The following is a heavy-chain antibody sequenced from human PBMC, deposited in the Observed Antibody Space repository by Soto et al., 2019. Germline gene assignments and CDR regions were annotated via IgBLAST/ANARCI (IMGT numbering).Heavy chain of an antibody. Sequence: GPTLVNPTQTLTLTCTLSGFSLNTRGVGVGWIRQPPGKALEWLAVIYWDDDRRYSPSLKSRLTITRDTSKNQVVLSMTNMDPVDTATYFCAHRRHGDSPNFDYWGQGTLVTVSS. J-gene: IGHJ4*02. CDR1: GFSLNTRGVG. CDR3: AHRRHGDSPNFDY. CDR2: IYWDDDR. V-gene: IGHV2-5*02. D-gene: IGHD4-17*01.